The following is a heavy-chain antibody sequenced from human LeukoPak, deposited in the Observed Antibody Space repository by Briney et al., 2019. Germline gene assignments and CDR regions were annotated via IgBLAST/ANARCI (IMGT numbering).Heavy chain of an antibody. D-gene: IGHD6-13*01. CDR2: IKQDGSEK. CDR3: ASAYSRSWSSFDP. V-gene: IGHV3-7*05. CDR1: GFTFSSYW. J-gene: IGHJ5*02. Sequence: PGGSLRLSCAASGFTFSSYWMSWVRQAPGKGLEWVANIKQDGSEKYYVDSVKGRFTISRDNAKNSLYLQMNSLRAEDTAVYYCASAYSRSWSSFDPWGQGTLVTVSS.